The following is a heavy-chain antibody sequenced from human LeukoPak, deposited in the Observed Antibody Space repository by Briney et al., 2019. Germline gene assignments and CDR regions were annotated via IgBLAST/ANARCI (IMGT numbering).Heavy chain of an antibody. CDR2: ISYDGSNK. Sequence: GGSLRLSCAASGFTFSSYAMHWVRQAPGKGLEWVAVISYDGSNKYYADSVKGRFTISRDNAKNSLYLQMNSLRAEDTAVYYCARDRGIFGVVTHFDYWGQGTLVTVSS. CDR3: ARDRGIFGVVTHFDY. D-gene: IGHD3-3*01. J-gene: IGHJ4*02. CDR1: GFTFSSYA. V-gene: IGHV3-30-3*01.